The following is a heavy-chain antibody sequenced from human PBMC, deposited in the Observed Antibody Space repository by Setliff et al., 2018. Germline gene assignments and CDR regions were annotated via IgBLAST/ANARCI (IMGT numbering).Heavy chain of an antibody. CDR2: LSYDGSYK. CDR1: GFTFSSYA. CDR3: STKGVPGT. Sequence: PGGSLRLSCAASGFTFSSYAMHWVRQAPGKGLEWVASLSYDGSYKFYADSVKGRFTISRDTSKNTLYLQMNSLRAEDTAVYYCSTKGVPGTGGQGTRVTVSS. J-gene: IGHJ4*02. D-gene: IGHD1-1*01. V-gene: IGHV3-30*07.